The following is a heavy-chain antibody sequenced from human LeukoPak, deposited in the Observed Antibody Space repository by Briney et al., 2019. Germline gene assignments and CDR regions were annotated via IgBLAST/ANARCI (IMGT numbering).Heavy chain of an antibody. CDR3: ARERGYYYYMDV. V-gene: IGHV3-66*01. Sequence: GGSLRLSCAASGFTFSSYAMSWVRQAPGKGLEWVSVIYSGGSTYYADSVKGRFTISRDNSKNTLYLQMNSLRAEDTAVYYCARERGYYYYMDVWGKGTTVTISS. CDR2: IYSGGST. CDR1: GFTFSSYA. J-gene: IGHJ6*03. D-gene: IGHD3-10*01.